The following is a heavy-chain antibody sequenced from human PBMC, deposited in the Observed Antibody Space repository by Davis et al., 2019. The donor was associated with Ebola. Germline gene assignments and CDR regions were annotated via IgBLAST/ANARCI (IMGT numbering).Heavy chain of an antibody. J-gene: IGHJ6*02. CDR1: GGSISSSSYY. CDR2: INHSGST. Sequence: MPGGSLRLSCTVSGGSISSSSYYWGWIRQPPGKGLEWIGEINHSGSTNYNPSLKSRVTISVDTSKNQFSLKLSSVTAADTAVYYCARRPAIYYYYYGMDVWGQGTTVTVSS. CDR3: ARRPAIYYYYYGMDV. V-gene: IGHV4-39*07. D-gene: IGHD2-2*01.